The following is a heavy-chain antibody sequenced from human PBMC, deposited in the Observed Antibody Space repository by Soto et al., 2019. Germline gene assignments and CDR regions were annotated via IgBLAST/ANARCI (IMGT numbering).Heavy chain of an antibody. CDR1: GFTFSSYS. Sequence: GGSLRLSCAASGFTFSSYSMNWVRQAPGKGLEWVSYISSSSSTIYYADSVKGRFTISRDNAKNSLYLQMNSLRDEDTAVYYCARDREYSYGYGVNYFDYWGQGTLVTVSS. CDR3: ARDREYSYGYGVNYFDY. CDR2: ISSSSSTI. J-gene: IGHJ4*02. D-gene: IGHD5-18*01. V-gene: IGHV3-48*02.